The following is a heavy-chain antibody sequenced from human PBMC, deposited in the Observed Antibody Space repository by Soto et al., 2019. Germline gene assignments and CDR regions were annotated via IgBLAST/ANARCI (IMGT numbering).Heavy chain of an antibody. CDR2: TYYRSKWYN. Sequence: SQTLSLTCAISGDSVSSHSAAWNWIRQSPSRGLEWLGRTYYRSKWYNDYAVSVKSRIIINPDTSKNQFSLQLNSVTPEDTAVYYCARDDHCSGGSCYNLDDYWGQGTLVTVSS. J-gene: IGHJ4*02. V-gene: IGHV6-1*01. D-gene: IGHD2-15*01. CDR3: ARDDHCSGGSCYNLDDY. CDR1: GDSVSSHSAA.